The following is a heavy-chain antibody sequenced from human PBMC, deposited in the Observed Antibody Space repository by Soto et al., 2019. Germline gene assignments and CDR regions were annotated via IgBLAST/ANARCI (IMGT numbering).Heavy chain of an antibody. Sequence: EVQLVESGGGLVQPGGSLKLSCAASGFTFSGSAMHWVRQASGKGLEWVGRIRSKANSYATAYAASVKGRFTISIDDSKNTAYLQMSSLKIEDTAVYYCGRLPYYGEGSYEGYWGPGTLFIVSS. CDR1: GFTFSGSA. J-gene: IGHJ4*02. V-gene: IGHV3-73*02. CDR2: IRSKANSYAT. D-gene: IGHD3-10*01. CDR3: GRLPYYGEGSYEGY.